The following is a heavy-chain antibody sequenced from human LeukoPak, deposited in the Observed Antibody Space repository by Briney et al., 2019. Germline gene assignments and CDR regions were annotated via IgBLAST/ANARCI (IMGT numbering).Heavy chain of an antibody. Sequence: PGGSLRLSCAASGFTFSSYGMHWVRQAPGKGLEWVAFIRYDGSNKYYADSVKGRFTISRDNSKNTLYLQMNSLRAEDTAVYYCAKDPYCSSTSCLRADPDWGQGTLVTVSS. J-gene: IGHJ4*02. CDR2: IRYDGSNK. CDR3: AKDPYCSSTSCLRADPD. V-gene: IGHV3-30*02. D-gene: IGHD2-2*01. CDR1: GFTFSSYG.